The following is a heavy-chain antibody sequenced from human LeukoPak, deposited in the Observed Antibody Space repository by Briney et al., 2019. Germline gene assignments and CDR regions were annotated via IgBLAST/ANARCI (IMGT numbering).Heavy chain of an antibody. CDR1: GFTVSSNY. J-gene: IGHJ4*02. D-gene: IGHD5-24*01. CDR3: ARSWALRGATIFSLGY. CDR2: IYSGGST. V-gene: IGHV3-66*02. Sequence: PGGSLRLSCAASGFTVSSNYMSWVRQAPGKGLEWVSVIYSGGSTYYADSVKGRSTISRDNSKNTLYLQMNSLRAEDTAVYYCARSWALRGATIFSLGYWGQGTLVTVSS.